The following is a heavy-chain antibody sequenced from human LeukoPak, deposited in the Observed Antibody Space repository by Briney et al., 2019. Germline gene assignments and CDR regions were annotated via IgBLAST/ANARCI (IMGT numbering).Heavy chain of an antibody. CDR2: FYTSGST. J-gene: IGHJ1*01. CDR3: ARSSYGSSGSYEYFQH. Sequence: SETLSLTCTVSGGSISSGSFYWSWLRQPAGKGLEWIGRFYTSGSTNYNPSLKSRVTISVDTSKNQFSLKLSSVTAADTAVYYCARSSYGSSGSYEYFQHWGQGTLVTVSS. CDR1: GGSISSGSFY. D-gene: IGHD3-10*01. V-gene: IGHV4-61*02.